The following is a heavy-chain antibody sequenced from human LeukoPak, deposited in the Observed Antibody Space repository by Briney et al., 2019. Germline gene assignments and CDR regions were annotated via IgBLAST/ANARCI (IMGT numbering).Heavy chain of an antibody. CDR1: GGTFSSYA. J-gene: IGHJ1*01. CDR2: IIPIFGTA. CDR3: ARDWGLYCSGGSCYSGYFQH. D-gene: IGHD2-15*01. V-gene: IGHV1-69*13. Sequence: SVKVSCKASGGTFSSYAISWVRQAPGQGLEWMGGIIPIFGTANYAQKFQGRVTITADESTSAAYMELSSLRSEDTAVYYCARDWGLYCSGGSCYSGYFQHWGQGTLVTVSS.